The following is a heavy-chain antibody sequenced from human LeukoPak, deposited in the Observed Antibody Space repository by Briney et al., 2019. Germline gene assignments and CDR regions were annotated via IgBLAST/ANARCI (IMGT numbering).Heavy chain of an antibody. D-gene: IGHD5-12*01. CDR1: GYIFTGYY. V-gene: IGHV1-2*02. J-gene: IGHJ4*02. CDR3: ARIRGYPGYDSFNY. CDR2: INPNSGGT. Sequence: ASVKVSCMASGYIFTGYYMHWVRQAPGQGLEWMGWINPNSGGTNYAQKFQGRVTMTRDTSISTAYMELSRLRSDDTAVYYCARIRGYPGYDSFNYWGQGTLVTVSS.